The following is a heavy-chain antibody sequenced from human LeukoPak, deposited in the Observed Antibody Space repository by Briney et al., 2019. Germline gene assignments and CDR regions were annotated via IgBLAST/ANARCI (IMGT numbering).Heavy chain of an antibody. CDR1: GGSISSNTYF. CDR2: IRYSGST. J-gene: IGHJ5*02. CDR3: ATSDTVSTYNWFDP. Sequence: PSETLSLTCNVSGGSISSNTYFWGWIRRPPGKGLGWIGSIRYSGSTYYNPSLKSRVTISVDTSKNQFSLNLSSLTAADTAVYYCATSDTVSTYNWFDPWGQGTLVTVS. D-gene: IGHD5/OR15-5a*01. V-gene: IGHV4-39*01.